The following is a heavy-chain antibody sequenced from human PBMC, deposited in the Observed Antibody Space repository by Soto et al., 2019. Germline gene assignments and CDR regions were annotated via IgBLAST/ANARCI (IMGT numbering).Heavy chain of an antibody. D-gene: IGHD1-26*01. Sequence: SETLSLTCTVSGGSISSYYWSWIRQPPGKGLEWIGYIYYSGSTNYNPSLKSRVTISVDTSKNQFSLKLSSVTAADTAVYYCARGGIVGAPVSYSGMDVWGQGTPVTVSS. CDR1: GGSISSYY. CDR3: ARGGIVGAPVSYSGMDV. J-gene: IGHJ6*02. CDR2: IYYSGST. V-gene: IGHV4-59*01.